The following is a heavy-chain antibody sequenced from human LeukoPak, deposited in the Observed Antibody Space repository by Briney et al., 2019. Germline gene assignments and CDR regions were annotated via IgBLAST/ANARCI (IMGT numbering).Heavy chain of an antibody. CDR1: GFTFSSSA. CDR3: ARVRRDGYNRNYYYYGMDV. CDR2: ISASGGST. Sequence: GGSLRLSCAASGFTFSSSAMSWVRQVPGKGLEWVSGISASGGSTYYADSVRGRFTISRDNSKNTLYVQMNSLRAEDTAVYYCARVRRDGYNRNYYYYGMDVWGQGTTVTVSS. V-gene: IGHV3-23*01. J-gene: IGHJ6*02. D-gene: IGHD5-24*01.